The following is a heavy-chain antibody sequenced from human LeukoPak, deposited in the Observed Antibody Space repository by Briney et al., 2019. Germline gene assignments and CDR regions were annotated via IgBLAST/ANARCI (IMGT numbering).Heavy chain of an antibody. CDR1: GYTFTAYY. Sequence: ASVKVSCKASGYTFTAYYIHWVRQAPGQRLEWMGWVSPNNGGTNYAQKFQGRVTLTRDTSISTAYMELSRLRSDDTAVYYCARELDTAMANFDYWGQGTLVTVSS. CDR3: ARELDTAMANFDY. CDR2: VSPNNGGT. J-gene: IGHJ4*02. D-gene: IGHD5-18*01. V-gene: IGHV1-2*02.